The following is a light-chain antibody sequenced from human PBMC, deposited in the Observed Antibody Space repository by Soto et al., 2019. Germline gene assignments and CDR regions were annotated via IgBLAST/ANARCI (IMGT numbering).Light chain of an antibody. CDR2: NAF. CDR3: QRYNDWPLT. V-gene: IGKV3-15*01. CDR1: QGVGIT. Sequence: EIGMTQSPATLSVSPGEGVTLSCRASQGVGITLAWYQQKPGQTPRLLIYNAFTRATGIPARFSGSGSGTEFTLTINSLQSEDSAVYYCQRYNDWPLTFGGGTKVEVK. J-gene: IGKJ4*01.